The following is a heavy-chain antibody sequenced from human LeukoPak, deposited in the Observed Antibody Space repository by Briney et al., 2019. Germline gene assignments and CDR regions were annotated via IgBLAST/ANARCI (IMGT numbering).Heavy chain of an antibody. CDR2: IKQDGSEK. CDR1: GFTFSSYW. D-gene: IGHD3-22*01. CDR3: VRDGDTSGYTN. Sequence: GGSLRLSCAASGFTFSSYWMHWVRQAPGKGLEWVANIKQDGSEKYYVDSVKGQFTISRDNAKNSLYLQMNSLRAEDTAVYSCVRDGDTSGYTNWGQGTLVTVSS. J-gene: IGHJ4*02. V-gene: IGHV3-7*01.